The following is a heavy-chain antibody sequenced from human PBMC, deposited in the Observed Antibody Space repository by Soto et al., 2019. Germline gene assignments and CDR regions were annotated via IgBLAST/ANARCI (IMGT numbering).Heavy chain of an antibody. J-gene: IGHJ4*02. CDR1: GFIFSSAC. CDR3: ARDRAYSRFDY. CDR2: MNEDGSER. D-gene: IGHD4-4*01. V-gene: IGHV3-7*03. Sequence: SLRLSCAVSGFIFSSACMTWIRQAPGKGLERVAIMNEDGSERYYVDSVKGRFTISRDNAKNALFLQMNSLRVEDTAVYFCARDRAYSRFDYWGQGSLVTVSS.